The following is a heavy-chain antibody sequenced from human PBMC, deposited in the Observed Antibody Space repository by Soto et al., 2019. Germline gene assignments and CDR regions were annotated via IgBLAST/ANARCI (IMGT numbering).Heavy chain of an antibody. CDR2: IIPLWGST. D-gene: IGHD6-13*01. CDR1: GGTLSSFA. CDR3: ARDSSSWYVFDY. Sequence: QVQLVQSGAEVKKPGSSVKVSCNASGGTLSSFAISWVRQAPGQGLEWIGGIIPLWGSTSYAQKFQGRVTITADESTNTAYMELNGMRSEDTAVYCCARDSSSWYVFDYWGQGTLVTVSS. V-gene: IGHV1-69*01. J-gene: IGHJ4*02.